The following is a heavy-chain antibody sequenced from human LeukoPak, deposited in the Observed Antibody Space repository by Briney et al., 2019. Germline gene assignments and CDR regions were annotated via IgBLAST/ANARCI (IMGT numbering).Heavy chain of an antibody. CDR2: ISYDGRNR. CDR1: GFTFSSYG. Sequence: GRSLRLSCAASGFTFSSYGMHWVRQAPGKGLEWVAVISYDGRNRYYADSVKGRFTISRDDSKNTVYLQMNSLRAEDTALYYCAKGGVATVDYFDYWGQGTLVTVSS. V-gene: IGHV3-30*18. J-gene: IGHJ4*02. CDR3: AKGGVATVDYFDY. D-gene: IGHD5-12*01.